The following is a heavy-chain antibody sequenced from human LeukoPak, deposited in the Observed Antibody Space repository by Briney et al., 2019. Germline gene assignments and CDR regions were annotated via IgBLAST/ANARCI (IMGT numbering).Heavy chain of an antibody. CDR2: IYHSGST. Sequence: PSETLSLTCAVSGGSISSGGYSWSWIRQPPGKGLEWIGYIYHSGSTYYNPSLKSQVTISVDRSKNQFSLELSSVTAAGTAVYYCARGRDYDSSNTDYWGQGTLVTVSS. D-gene: IGHD3-22*01. CDR3: ARGRDYDSSNTDY. CDR1: GGSISSGGYS. V-gene: IGHV4-30-2*01. J-gene: IGHJ4*02.